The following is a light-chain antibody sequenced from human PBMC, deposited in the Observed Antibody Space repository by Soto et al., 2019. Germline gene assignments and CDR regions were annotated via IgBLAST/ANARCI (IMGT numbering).Light chain of an antibody. CDR1: QSLVHRNGNTY. CDR2: QIS. J-gene: IGKJ1*01. Sequence: DIVMTQSPLPSPVTLGQPASISCRSSQSLVHRNGNTYLSWLQQRPGQPPRLLLHQISNRLSGVPDRFSGSGVGTEFILKISRVETEDVGVYYCMQGTQFPWTFGEGTKVEIK. CDR3: MQGTQFPWT. V-gene: IGKV2-24*01.